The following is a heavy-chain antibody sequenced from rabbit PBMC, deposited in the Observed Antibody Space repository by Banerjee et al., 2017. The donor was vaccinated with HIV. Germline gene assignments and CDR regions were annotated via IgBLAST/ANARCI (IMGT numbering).Heavy chain of an antibody. D-gene: IGHD4-1*01. Sequence: QEQLEESGGGLVQPEGSLTLTCTASGFSFSNKYVMCWVRQAPGKGLEWIACIYTSSGSTWYASWVNGRFTISRSTSLNTVDLKMTSLTAADTATYFCASSGRGAWYYFNLWGPGTLVTVS. J-gene: IGHJ4*01. CDR1: GFSFSNKYV. CDR3: ASSGRGAWYYFNL. V-gene: IGHV1S43*01. CDR2: IYTSSGST.